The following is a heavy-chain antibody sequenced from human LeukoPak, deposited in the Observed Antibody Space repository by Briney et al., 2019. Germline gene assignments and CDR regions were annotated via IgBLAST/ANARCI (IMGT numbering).Heavy chain of an antibody. CDR1: GDSVSSNSAA. V-gene: IGHV6-1*01. CDR3: ARSESQVTGLDWYFDL. Sequence: SQTLSLTCAISGDSVSSNSAAWNWIRQPPSRGLEWLGRTYYRSKWYNGYAVSVKSRITINPDTSKNQFSLQLNSVTPEDTAVYYCARSESQVTGLDWYFDLWGRGTLVTVSS. D-gene: IGHD7-27*01. CDR2: TYYRSKWYN. J-gene: IGHJ2*01.